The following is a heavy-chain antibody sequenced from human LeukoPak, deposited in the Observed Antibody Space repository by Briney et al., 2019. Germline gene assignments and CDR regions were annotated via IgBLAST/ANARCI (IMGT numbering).Heavy chain of an antibody. D-gene: IGHD2-21*01. CDR3: ARVVSQAAPDWYMDV. CDR2: VNFHGTS. CDR1: GYAVGSSHY. Sequence: SETLSLTCDVSGYAVGSSHYWGWIRQPPGKGLQWIGHVNFHGTSAYNASLRGRVSISTEASKNRFSLRLTSVTGADAAIYYCARVVSQAAPDWYMDVWGGGTVVIVSS. J-gene: IGHJ2*01. V-gene: IGHV4-38-2*01.